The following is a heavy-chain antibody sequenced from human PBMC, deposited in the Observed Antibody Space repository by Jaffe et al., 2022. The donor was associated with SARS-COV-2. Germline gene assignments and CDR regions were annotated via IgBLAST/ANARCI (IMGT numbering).Heavy chain of an antibody. CDR2: ISGGGDDT. V-gene: IGHV3-23*01. D-gene: IGHD6-6*01. CDR1: GFTFSTSA. Sequence: EVQLLESGGGLVQPGGSLRLSCAASGFTFSTSAMYWVRQAPGKGLEWVSAISGGGDDTYYADSVKGRFTISRDNSKNTLYLQMNSLRAEDTAVYYCAKDARGSSSSPIRNWFDPWGQGTLVAVSS. J-gene: IGHJ5*02. CDR3: AKDARGSSSSPIRNWFDP.